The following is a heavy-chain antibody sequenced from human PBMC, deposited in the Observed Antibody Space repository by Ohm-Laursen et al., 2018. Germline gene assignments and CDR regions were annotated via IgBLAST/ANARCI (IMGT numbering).Heavy chain of an antibody. CDR1: GFSFKYYA. D-gene: IGHD3-9*01. V-gene: IGHV3-30*18. Sequence: SLRLSCSASGFSFKYYAMHWVRQAPGKGLEWLAAFSYDGSDKHYADSVKGRFTISRDNSKNTLDLQMNSLRPEDTAVHYCVKESSTGYYRTADYWGQGTLVTVSS. J-gene: IGHJ4*02. CDR3: VKESSTGYYRTADY. CDR2: FSYDGSDK.